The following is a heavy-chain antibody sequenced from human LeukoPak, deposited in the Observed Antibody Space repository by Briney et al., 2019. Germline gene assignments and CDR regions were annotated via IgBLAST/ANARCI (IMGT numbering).Heavy chain of an antibody. CDR3: ASSLRFLEWLFDY. CDR2: INPNSGGT. Sequence: ASVKVSCKASGYTFTGYYMHWVRQAPRQGLEWMGWINPNSGGTNYAQKFQGRVTMTRDTSISTAYMELSRLRSDDTAVYYCASSLRFLEWLFDYWGQGTLVTVSS. V-gene: IGHV1-2*02. D-gene: IGHD3-3*01. CDR1: GYTFTGYY. J-gene: IGHJ4*02.